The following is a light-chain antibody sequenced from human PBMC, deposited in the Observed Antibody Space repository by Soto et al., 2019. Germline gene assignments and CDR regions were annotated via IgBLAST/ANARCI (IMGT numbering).Light chain of an antibody. V-gene: IGKV3-15*01. CDR2: GAS. J-gene: IGKJ1*01. CDR3: QQYNNWPRT. Sequence: EIVMTQSPATLSVSPGERATLSCRASQSVSSSLAWYQQKPGQAPRLLIYGASTRATGIPDWFSGSGSGTEFTLTISSLQSEDFAVYYCQQYNNWPRTFGQGTKVDIK. CDR1: QSVSSS.